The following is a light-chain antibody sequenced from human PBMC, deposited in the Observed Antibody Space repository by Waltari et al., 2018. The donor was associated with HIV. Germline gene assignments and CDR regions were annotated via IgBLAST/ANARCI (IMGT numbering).Light chain of an antibody. CDR1: SSAIGRYTS. Sequence: QSALTPPASVSGSPGPSITLSCNGTSSAIGRYTSVPWYQQHPGKAPKLMIYDVSNRPSGVSNRFSGSKSGNTASLTISGLQAGDVADYYCSSYTTGSKLIFGGGTKLTVL. V-gene: IGLV2-14*03. CDR2: DVS. J-gene: IGLJ2*01. CDR3: SSYTTGSKLI.